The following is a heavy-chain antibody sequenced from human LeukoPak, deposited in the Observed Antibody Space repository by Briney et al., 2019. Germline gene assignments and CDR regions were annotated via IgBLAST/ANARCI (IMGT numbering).Heavy chain of an antibody. J-gene: IGHJ4*02. CDR2: INHSGST. Sequence: SETLSLTCAVYGGSFSGYYWSWIRQPPGKGLEWIGEINHSGSTNYNPSLKSRVTISVDTSKNQFSLKLSSVTAADTAVYYCARIGYCSGGSCFGLDYWGQGTLVTVSS. V-gene: IGHV4-34*01. D-gene: IGHD2-15*01. CDR1: GGSFSGYY. CDR3: ARIGYCSGGSCFGLDY.